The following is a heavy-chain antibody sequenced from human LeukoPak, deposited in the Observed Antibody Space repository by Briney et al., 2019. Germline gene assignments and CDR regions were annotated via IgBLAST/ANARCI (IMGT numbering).Heavy chain of an antibody. CDR3: ARGPFDY. Sequence: GGSLRLSCAASGFTFDDYGMSWVRQAPGKGLEWVSSISSSSSYIYYADSVKGRFTISRDNAKNSLYLQMNSLRAEDTAVYYCARGPFDYWGQGTLVTVSS. V-gene: IGHV3-21*01. CDR1: GFTFDDYG. CDR2: ISSSSSYI. J-gene: IGHJ4*02.